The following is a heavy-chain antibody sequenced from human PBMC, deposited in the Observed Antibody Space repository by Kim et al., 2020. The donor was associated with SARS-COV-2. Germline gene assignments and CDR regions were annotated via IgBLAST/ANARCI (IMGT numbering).Heavy chain of an antibody. Sequence: GGSLRLSCAASGFTFSRDAMNWVRQAPGKGLEWVSSISSSSSHIYYADSVKGRFTISRDNAKNSLFLQMNSLRAEDTAVYFCVRVRIASGSYYDYWGQGTLVTVSS. J-gene: IGHJ4*02. D-gene: IGHD1-26*01. CDR3: VRVRIASGSYYDY. CDR2: ISSSSSHI. CDR1: GFTFSRDA. V-gene: IGHV3-21*01.